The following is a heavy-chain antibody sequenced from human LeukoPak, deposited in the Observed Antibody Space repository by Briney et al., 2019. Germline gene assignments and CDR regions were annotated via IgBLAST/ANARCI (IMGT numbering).Heavy chain of an antibody. Sequence: SETLSLTCTVSGGSISSSSYYWGWIRQPPGKGLEWIGSIYYSGSTYYNPSLKSRVTISVDTSKNQFSLKLSSVTAADTAVYYCARHYDYVWGSYRLGFDPWGQGTLVTVSS. J-gene: IGHJ5*02. CDR1: GGSISSSSYY. D-gene: IGHD3-16*02. CDR3: ARHYDYVWGSYRLGFDP. CDR2: IYYSGST. V-gene: IGHV4-39*01.